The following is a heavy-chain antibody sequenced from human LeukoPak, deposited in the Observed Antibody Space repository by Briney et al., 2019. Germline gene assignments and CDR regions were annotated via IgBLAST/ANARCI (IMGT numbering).Heavy chain of an antibody. J-gene: IGHJ6*02. Sequence: GGSLRLSCAASGFTFSSYSMNWVRQAPGKGLEWVSSISSSSSYIYYADSVKGRFTISRDNAKNSLYLQMNSLRAEDTAVYFCTRAAMVRGADFYYYGMDVWGQGTTVTVSS. CDR1: GFTFSSYS. CDR2: ISSSSSYI. D-gene: IGHD3-10*01. CDR3: TRAAMVRGADFYYYGMDV. V-gene: IGHV3-21*01.